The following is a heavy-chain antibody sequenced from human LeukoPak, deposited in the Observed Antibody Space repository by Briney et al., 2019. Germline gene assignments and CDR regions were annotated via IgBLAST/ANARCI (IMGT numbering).Heavy chain of an antibody. J-gene: IGHJ4*02. CDR2: ISSSSSYI. V-gene: IGHV3-21*01. D-gene: IGHD3-22*01. CDR3: ARDRCYDSSGYSG. CDR1: GFTFSSYS. Sequence: GGSLRLSCAASGFTFSSYSMNWVLQAPGNGLEWVSSISSSSSYIYYADSVKGRFTISRDNAKNSLYLQMNSLRAEDTAVYYCARDRCYDSSGYSGWGQGTLVTVSS.